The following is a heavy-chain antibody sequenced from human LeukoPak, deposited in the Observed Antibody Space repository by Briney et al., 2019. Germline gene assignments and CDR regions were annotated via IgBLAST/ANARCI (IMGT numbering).Heavy chain of an antibody. Sequence: GGSLRLSCAASGFTFSRYWMHWVRQAPGKGLVWVSRISGDGSTTTYADSVKGRFTISRDNSKNTLYLQMNSLRAEDTAVYYCAKVTYGSGTYGAFDSWGQGTLVTVSS. CDR3: AKVTYGSGTYGAFDS. D-gene: IGHD3-10*01. CDR1: GFTFSRYW. CDR2: ISGDGSTT. J-gene: IGHJ4*02. V-gene: IGHV3-74*01.